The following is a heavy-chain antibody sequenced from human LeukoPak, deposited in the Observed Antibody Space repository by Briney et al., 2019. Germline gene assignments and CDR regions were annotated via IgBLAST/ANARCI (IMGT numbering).Heavy chain of an antibody. CDR3: ARERMSRSDSSGYSY. Sequence: NNSGGITYYADSVKGRFTISRDNAKNSLYLQMNSLRAEDTAVYYCARERMSRSDSSGYSYWGQGTLVTVSS. D-gene: IGHD3-22*01. CDR2: NNSGGIT. V-gene: IGHV3-69-1*01. J-gene: IGHJ4*02.